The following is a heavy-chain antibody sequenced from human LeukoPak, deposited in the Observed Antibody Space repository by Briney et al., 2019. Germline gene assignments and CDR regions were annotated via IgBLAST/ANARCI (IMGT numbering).Heavy chain of an antibody. Sequence: PGGSLRLSCAAPGFTFSSYAMSWVRQAPGKGLEWVSAIIGSGGSTYYADSVKGRFDISRDNSKNTLYLQMNSLRAEDTAVYYCAKSDYYGSGSYYNGGDAFDIWGQGAMVTVSS. CDR1: GFTFSSYA. CDR3: AKSDYYGSGSYYNGGDAFDI. CDR2: IIGSGGST. J-gene: IGHJ3*02. V-gene: IGHV3-23*01. D-gene: IGHD3-10*01.